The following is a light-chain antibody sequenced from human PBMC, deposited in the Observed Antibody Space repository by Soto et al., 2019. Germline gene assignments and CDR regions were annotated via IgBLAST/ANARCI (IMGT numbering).Light chain of an antibody. V-gene: IGLV2-14*03. Sequence: QSALTQPASVSGSPGQSITISCTGTSSNVGGYNFVSWYQQHPGKAPKFIIYDVRNRPSGVSNRFSGSRSGNTASLTISGLQAEDEAYYYWSSYTSISTVVFGGGTKVTVL. J-gene: IGLJ2*01. CDR2: DVR. CDR1: SSNVGGYNF. CDR3: SSYTSISTVV.